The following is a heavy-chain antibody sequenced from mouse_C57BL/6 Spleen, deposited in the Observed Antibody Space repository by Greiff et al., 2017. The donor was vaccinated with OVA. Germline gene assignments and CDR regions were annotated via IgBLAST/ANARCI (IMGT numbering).Heavy chain of an antibody. CDR1: GYTFTSYW. J-gene: IGHJ1*03. V-gene: IGHV1-50*01. D-gene: IGHD1-1*01. CDR2: IDPSDSYT. Sequence: VQLQQSGAELVKPGASVKLSCKASGYTFTSYWMQWVKQRPGQGLEWIGEIDPSDSYTNYNQKFKGKATLTVDTSSSTAYMQLSSLTSEDSAVYYCARPNYYGGSYWYFDVWGTGTTVTVSS. CDR3: ARPNYYGGSYWYFDV.